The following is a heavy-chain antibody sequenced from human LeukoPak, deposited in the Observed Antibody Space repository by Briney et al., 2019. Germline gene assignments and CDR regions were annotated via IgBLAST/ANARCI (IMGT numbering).Heavy chain of an antibody. Sequence: PGRSLRLFCAASGFTFSSYGMHWVRQAPGKGLEWVAVISYDGSNKYYADSVKGRFTISRDNSKNTLYLQMNSLRAEDTAVYYCAKGADTAMLFYFDYWGQGTLVTVSS. V-gene: IGHV3-30*18. CDR2: ISYDGSNK. J-gene: IGHJ4*02. CDR3: AKGADTAMLFYFDY. D-gene: IGHD5-18*01. CDR1: GFTFSSYG.